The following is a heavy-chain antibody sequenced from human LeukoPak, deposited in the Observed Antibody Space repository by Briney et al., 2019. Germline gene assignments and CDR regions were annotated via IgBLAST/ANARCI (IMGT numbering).Heavy chain of an antibody. CDR2: IYYSGST. Sequence: SETLSLTCTVSGGSISRSTYYWGWIRQPPGKGLEWIGSIYYSGSTYYNPSLKSRVTIFVDTSKNQFSLKLSSVTAADTAVYYCAPGATVVDYFDYWGQGTLVTVSS. CDR1: GGSISRSTYY. V-gene: IGHV4-39*01. D-gene: IGHD4-23*01. CDR3: APGATVVDYFDY. J-gene: IGHJ4*02.